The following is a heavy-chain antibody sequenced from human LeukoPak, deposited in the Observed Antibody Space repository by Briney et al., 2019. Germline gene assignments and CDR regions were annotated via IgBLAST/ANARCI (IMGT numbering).Heavy chain of an antibody. CDR3: ASGPQQLVNWFDP. Sequence: SETLSLTCAVYGGSFSGYYWGWIRQPPGKGLEWIGEINHSGSTNYNPSLKSRVTISVDTSKNQFSLKLTSVTAADTAVYYCASGPQQLVNWFDPWGQGTLVTVSS. CDR2: INHSGST. D-gene: IGHD6-6*01. J-gene: IGHJ5*02. CDR1: GGSFSGYY. V-gene: IGHV4-34*01.